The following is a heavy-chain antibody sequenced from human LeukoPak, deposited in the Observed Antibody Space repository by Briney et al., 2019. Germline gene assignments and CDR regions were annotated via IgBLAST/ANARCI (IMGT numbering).Heavy chain of an antibody. J-gene: IGHJ4*02. Sequence: ASVKVSCKASGYTSTSYGICWVRQAPGQGLEWMGWISAYNGNINYAQKFQGRITMTTDTSTSTAYMELRSLRSDDTAVYFCARTLVVVTAIPDSWGQGTLVTVSS. D-gene: IGHD2-21*02. CDR2: ISAYNGNI. V-gene: IGHV1-18*01. CDR1: GYTSTSYG. CDR3: ARTLVVVTAIPDS.